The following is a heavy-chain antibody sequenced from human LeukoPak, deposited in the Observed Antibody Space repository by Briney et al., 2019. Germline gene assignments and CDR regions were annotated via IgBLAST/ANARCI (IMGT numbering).Heavy chain of an antibody. CDR1: GGSIRSYY. D-gene: IGHD6-13*01. CDR3: ARRSIAAAGTIDY. J-gene: IGHJ4*02. Sequence: SETLSLTCTVSGGSIRSYYWGWIRQPPGKGLEWIGSIYYSGSTYYNPSLKSRVTISVDTSKNQFSLKLSSVTAADTAVYYCARRSIAAAGTIDYWGQGTLVTVSS. CDR2: IYYSGST. V-gene: IGHV4-39*07.